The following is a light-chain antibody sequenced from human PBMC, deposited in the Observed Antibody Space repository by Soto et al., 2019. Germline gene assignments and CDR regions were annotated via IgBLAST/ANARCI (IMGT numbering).Light chain of an antibody. J-gene: IGKJ3*01. CDR2: GAS. CDR3: QQYNNWPPFT. CDR1: QTISSN. V-gene: IGKV3-15*01. Sequence: DIVMTQSPATLSVSPGERATLSCRASQTISSNLAWSQQKPGQTPRLLIYGASTRAAGIPARFSGSGSGTDFTLTITSLQSEDFAVYYCQQYNNWPPFTFGPGTKVDIK.